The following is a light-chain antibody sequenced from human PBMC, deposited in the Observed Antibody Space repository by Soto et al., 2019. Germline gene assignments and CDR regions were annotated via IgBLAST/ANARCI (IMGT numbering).Light chain of an antibody. Sequence: QSALTQPASVSGSPGQSITISCTGTSSDVAAYNYVSWYQQHPGTAPKLMIYDVSNRPSGVFDRFSGSKSGNTASLTISGLQGEDEADYYCSSYTSSSTYVFGTGTKLTVL. CDR2: DVS. V-gene: IGLV2-14*01. CDR3: SSYTSSSTYV. J-gene: IGLJ1*01. CDR1: SSDVAAYNY.